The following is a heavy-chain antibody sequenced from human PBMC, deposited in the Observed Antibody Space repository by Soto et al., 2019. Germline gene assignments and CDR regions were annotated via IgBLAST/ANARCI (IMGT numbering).Heavy chain of an antibody. V-gene: IGHV1-69*10. D-gene: IGHD2-2*03. CDR2: IIPILGIA. CDR3: ARDRLGYCSSTSCYGGSRVVDY. J-gene: IGHJ4*02. Sequence: ASVKVSCKASGGTFSSYAISWVRQAPGQGLEWMGGIIPILGIANYAQKFQGRVTITADKSTSTAYMELSSLRSEYTAVYYCARDRLGYCSSTSCYGGSRVVDYWGQGTLVTVSS. CDR1: GGTFSSYA.